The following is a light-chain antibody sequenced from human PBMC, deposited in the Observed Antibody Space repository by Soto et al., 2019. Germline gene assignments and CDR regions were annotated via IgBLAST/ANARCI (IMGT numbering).Light chain of an antibody. V-gene: IGLV3-1*01. Sequence: SYELTQPPSVSVSPGQTASITCSGDKLGDKYACWYQQKPGQSPVLVIYQDSKRPSGIPERFSGSNSGNTATLTISGTQAMDEADYYCQAWDSSKALYVFGTGTKVTVL. J-gene: IGLJ1*01. CDR2: QDS. CDR3: QAWDSSKALYV. CDR1: KLGDKY.